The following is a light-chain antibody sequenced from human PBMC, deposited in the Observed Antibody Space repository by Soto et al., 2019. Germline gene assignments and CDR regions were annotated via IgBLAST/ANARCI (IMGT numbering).Light chain of an antibody. CDR2: SAS. CDR3: QQSTGILYT. Sequence: DIRMTQSPSSLSASVGDRVTITCRASKTIDTYLNWYQQNSGKAPKLLIYSASTLQNGIPSSFSGSGSGTYFTLTVSNLQPEDFAADCCQQSTGILYTFCQGTKLEIK. CDR1: KTIDTY. V-gene: IGKV1-39*01. J-gene: IGKJ2*01.